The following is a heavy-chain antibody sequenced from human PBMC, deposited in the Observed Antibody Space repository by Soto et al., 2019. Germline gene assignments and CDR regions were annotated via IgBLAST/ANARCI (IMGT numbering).Heavy chain of an antibody. V-gene: IGHV3-15*01. CDR3: TTDLVDYYDFWSGYSTYYFDY. Sequence: PGGYLRLSCAASGFTFSNAWMSWVRQAPGKGLEWVGRIKSKTDGGTTDYAAPVKGRFTISRDDSKNTLYLQMNSLKTEDTAVYYCTTDLVDYYDFWSGYSTYYFDYCGQGTLVTVSS. D-gene: IGHD3-3*01. CDR1: GFTFSNAW. J-gene: IGHJ4*02. CDR2: IKSKTDGGTT.